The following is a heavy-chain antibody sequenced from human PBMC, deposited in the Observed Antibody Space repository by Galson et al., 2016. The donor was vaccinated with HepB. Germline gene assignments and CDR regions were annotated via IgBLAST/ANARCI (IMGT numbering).Heavy chain of an antibody. CDR3: ARIKGRRDGYNFHNAFDI. Sequence: PALVKPTQTLTLTCTFSGFSLSTSGMCVSWIRQPPGRALEWLALIDWGDDKYYSTSLKTRLTISKDTSKNQVVLTMTNMDPVDTATNYCARIKGRRDGYNFHNAFDIWGQGTMVTVSS. D-gene: IGHD5-24*01. V-gene: IGHV2-70*01. CDR1: GFSLSTSGMC. J-gene: IGHJ3*02. CDR2: IDWGDDK.